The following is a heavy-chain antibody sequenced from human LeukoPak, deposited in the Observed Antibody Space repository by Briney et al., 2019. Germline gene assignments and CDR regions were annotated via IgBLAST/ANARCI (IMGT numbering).Heavy chain of an antibody. D-gene: IGHD3-3*01. CDR1: GFTFSSYA. Sequence: GGSLRLSCAASGFTFSSYAMSWVRQAPGKGLEWVSAISGSGGSTYYADSVKGRFTISRDNSKSTLYLQMNSLRAEDTAVYYCAATYYDFWSGYLMDVWGQGTTVTVSS. J-gene: IGHJ6*02. CDR2: ISGSGGST. V-gene: IGHV3-23*01. CDR3: AATYYDFWSGYLMDV.